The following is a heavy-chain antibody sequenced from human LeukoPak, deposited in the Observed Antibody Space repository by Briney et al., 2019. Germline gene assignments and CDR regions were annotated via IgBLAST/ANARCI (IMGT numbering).Heavy chain of an antibody. CDR3: ARDISISWFYS. D-gene: IGHD3-3*02. V-gene: IGHV4-39*07. J-gene: IGHJ5*01. Sequence: SETLSLTCTVSGASISSDSNYWAWVRQPPGKGLQWIGSIYHTGSTFYNPSLMSRVSISIDSFKNQFSLKLSSVTVADTALYYCARDISISWFYSWGQGTLVSVSS. CDR2: IYHTGST. CDR1: GASISSDSNY.